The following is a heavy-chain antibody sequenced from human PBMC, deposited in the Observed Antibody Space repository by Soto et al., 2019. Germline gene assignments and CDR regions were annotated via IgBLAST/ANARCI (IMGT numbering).Heavy chain of an antibody. J-gene: IGHJ6*02. D-gene: IGHD1-26*01. CDR2: IYYSGST. CDR3: ARQGSGSWGREYYYYGMDV. V-gene: IGHV4-39*01. CDR1: GGSISSSSYY. Sequence: SETLSLTCTVSGGSISSSSYYWGWIRQPPGKGLEWIGSIYYSGSTYYNPSLKSRVTISVDTSKNQFSLKLSSVTAADTAVYYCARQGSGSWGREYYYYGMDVWGQGTTVTVS.